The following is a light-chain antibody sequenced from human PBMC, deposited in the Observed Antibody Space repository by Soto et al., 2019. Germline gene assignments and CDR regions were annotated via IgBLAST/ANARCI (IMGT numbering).Light chain of an antibody. CDR2: EAS. CDR3: TQYDDLLS. CDR1: QDISFH. J-gene: IGKJ5*01. Sequence: DIQMTQSPSSMSASVGDRVTSTCQASQDISFHLNWYQQKPGKAPKLLIYEASSLATGVPSRFSGSGSGTDFTITIGSRQPEYFATYYCTQYDDLLSFGQGTRIEIK. V-gene: IGKV1-33*01.